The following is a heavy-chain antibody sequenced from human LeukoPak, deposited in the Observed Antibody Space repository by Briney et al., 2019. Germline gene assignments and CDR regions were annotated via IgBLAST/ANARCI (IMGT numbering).Heavy chain of an antibody. D-gene: IGHD3-22*01. CDR3: VRGPRYYDDSGFHYGVFDI. V-gene: IGHV3-53*01. Sequence: GGSLRLSCAASEVTVTSNYMSWVRQAPGKGLQWVSVIYPGGDIYYANSVKGRFIISRDNSKNTLSLQMNSLTADDTAVYYCVRGPRYYDDSGFHYGVFDIWGQGTVVTVSS. CDR1: EVTVTSNY. CDR2: IYPGGDI. J-gene: IGHJ3*02.